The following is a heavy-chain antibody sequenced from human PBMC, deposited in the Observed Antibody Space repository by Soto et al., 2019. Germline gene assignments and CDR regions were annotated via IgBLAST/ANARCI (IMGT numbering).Heavy chain of an antibody. J-gene: IGHJ4*02. CDR3: ARVGYCSGGSCYFFAY. CDR1: GGSFSGYY. V-gene: IGHV4-34*01. Sequence: PSETLSLTCAVYGGSFSGYYWSWIRQPPGKGLEWIGEINHSGSTNYNPSLKSRVTISVDTSKNQFSLKLSSVTAADTAVYYCARVGYCSGGSCYFFAYWGQGTLVTVSS. CDR2: INHSGST. D-gene: IGHD2-15*01.